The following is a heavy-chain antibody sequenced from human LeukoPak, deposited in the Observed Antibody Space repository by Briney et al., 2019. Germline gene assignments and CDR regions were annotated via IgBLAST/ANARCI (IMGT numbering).Heavy chain of an antibody. V-gene: IGHV1-69*04. CDR2: IIPILGIA. J-gene: IGHJ5*02. CDR1: GGTFSSYA. D-gene: IGHD5-12*01. Sequence: SVTVSCKASGGTFSSYAISWVRQAPGQGLEWMGRIIPILGIANCAQKFQGRVTITAAKSTSTAYMELSSLRSEDTAVYYCARGEDIVATIHGFDPWGQGTLVTVSS. CDR3: ARGEDIVATIHGFDP.